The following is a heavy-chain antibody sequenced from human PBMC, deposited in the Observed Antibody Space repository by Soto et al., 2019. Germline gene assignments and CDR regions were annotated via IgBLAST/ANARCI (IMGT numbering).Heavy chain of an antibody. CDR3: ARDAGQLERNYYYYGMDV. V-gene: IGHV4-31*03. CDR1: GGSISSGGYY. Sequence: QVQLQESGPGLVKPSQTLSLTCTVSGGSISSGGYYWSWIRQHPGKGLEWIGYIYYSGSTYYNPSPKIRVTLSGDTSKNRFSLKLSSVTAADTAVYYCARDAGQLERNYYYYGMDVWGQGTTVTVSS. J-gene: IGHJ6*02. D-gene: IGHD1-1*01. CDR2: IYYSGST.